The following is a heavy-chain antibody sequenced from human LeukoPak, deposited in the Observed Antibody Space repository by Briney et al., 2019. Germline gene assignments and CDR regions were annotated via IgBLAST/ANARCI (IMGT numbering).Heavy chain of an antibody. CDR1: GITFRDYY. J-gene: IGHJ4*02. CDR3: AREGQQLVLDY. Sequence: PGGSLRLSCAASGITFRDYYMSWIRQAPGKGLEWVSNIDTSGTTMFYADSVKGRFIISRDNAKNSLYLQMNSLRAEDTAVYYCAREGQQLVLDYWGQGTLVTVSS. CDR2: IDTSGTTM. V-gene: IGHV3-11*04. D-gene: IGHD6-13*01.